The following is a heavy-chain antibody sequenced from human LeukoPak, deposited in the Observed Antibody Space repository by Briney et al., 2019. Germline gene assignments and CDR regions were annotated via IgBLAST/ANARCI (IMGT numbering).Heavy chain of an antibody. Sequence: PGGSLRLSCVASGFSFDSYWMNWVRQAPGRGLEWVANINHDATEKYYVDSVKGRFTISRDNVKNSLYLQMNSLRAEDTAVYYCAELGITMIGGVWGKGTTVTISS. CDR1: GFSFDSYW. V-gene: IGHV3-7*01. CDR3: AELGITMIGGV. D-gene: IGHD3-10*02. CDR2: INHDATEK. J-gene: IGHJ6*04.